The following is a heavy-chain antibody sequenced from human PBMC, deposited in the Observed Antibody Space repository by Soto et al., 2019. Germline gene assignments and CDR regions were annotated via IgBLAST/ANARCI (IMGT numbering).Heavy chain of an antibody. J-gene: IGHJ6*02. CDR3: ARDSDCHSTSCFFPPHV. CDR1: GFTFSDEN. Sequence: GSLRLSCSASGFTFSDENMSWVRQVPGKGLEWVSGISGGGSDIFYADSVQGRFSISRDNPENSLFLEMNSLRVEDTAVYYCARDSDCHSTSCFFPPHVWGQGTTVTVSS. CDR2: ISGGGSDI. D-gene: IGHD2-2*01. V-gene: IGHV3-21*06.